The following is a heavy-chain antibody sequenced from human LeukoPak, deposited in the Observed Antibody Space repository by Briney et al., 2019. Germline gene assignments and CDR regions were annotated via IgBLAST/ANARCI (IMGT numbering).Heavy chain of an antibody. CDR2: INPNSGGT. D-gene: IGHD6-6*01. V-gene: IGHV1-2*02. J-gene: IGHJ3*02. CDR3: ARDIGIAARPTSAFDI. CDR1: GYTFTGYY. Sequence: ASVKVSCKASGYTFTGYYMHWVRQAPGQGLEWMGWINPNSGGTNYAQKFQGRVTMTRDTSISTAYMELSRLRSDDTAVYYCARDIGIAARPTSAFDIWGQGTMVTVSS.